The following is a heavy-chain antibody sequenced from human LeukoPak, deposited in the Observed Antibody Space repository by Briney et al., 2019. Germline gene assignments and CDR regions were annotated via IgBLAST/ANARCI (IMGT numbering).Heavy chain of an antibody. CDR2: ISYDGSNK. D-gene: IGHD1-20*01. J-gene: IGHJ4*02. V-gene: IGHV3-30-3*01. CDR3: AKDNFPKQGYFDY. Sequence: GRSLRLSCAASGFTFSSYAMHWVRQAPGKGLEWVAVISYDGSNKYYADSVKGRFTISRDNSKNTLYLQMNSLRAEDTAVYYCAKDNFPKQGYFDYWGQGTLVTVSS. CDR1: GFTFSSYA.